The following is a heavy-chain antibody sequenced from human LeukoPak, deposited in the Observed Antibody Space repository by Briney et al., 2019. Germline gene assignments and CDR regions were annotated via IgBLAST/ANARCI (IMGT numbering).Heavy chain of an antibody. V-gene: IGHV4-59*01. D-gene: IGHD6-19*01. CDR2: IYYSGGT. CDR3: ARKAVAGGTFDY. Sequence: SETLSLTCTVSGGSISSYYWSWIRQSPGKGLEWIGYIYYSGGTNYNPSLKSRVTISVDTSKNQFPLKLSSVTAADTAVYYCARKAVAGGTFDYWGQGTLVTVSS. J-gene: IGHJ4*02. CDR1: GGSISSYY.